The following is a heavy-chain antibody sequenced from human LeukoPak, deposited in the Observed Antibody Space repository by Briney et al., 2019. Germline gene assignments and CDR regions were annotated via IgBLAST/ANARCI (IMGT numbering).Heavy chain of an antibody. Sequence: GGSLRLSCAASGFTFSSYSMNWVRQAPGKGLEWVSSIGSRSGYIYYADSMKGRFTISRDNARNLLYLEINSLRAEDTAVYYCATEAGYTSSPGYWGQGTLVIVSS. CDR2: IGSRSGYI. D-gene: IGHD6-13*01. V-gene: IGHV3-21*06. CDR1: GFTFSSYS. J-gene: IGHJ4*02. CDR3: ATEAGYTSSPGY.